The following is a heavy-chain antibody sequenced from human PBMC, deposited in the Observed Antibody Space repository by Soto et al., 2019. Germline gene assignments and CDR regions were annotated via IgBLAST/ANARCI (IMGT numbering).Heavy chain of an antibody. J-gene: IGHJ4*02. CDR3: SREGSESSGYCDY. CDR1: GFTFSSYS. V-gene: IGHV3-21*01. Sequence: EVQLVESGGGLVKPGGSLRLSCADSGFTFSSYSMNWVRQAPGKGLEWVSSISSSSSYIYYADSVKGRFTISRDNAKNSLYLQMNSLRAEDTAVYYCSREGSESSGYCDYWGRGSLVTVSS. D-gene: IGHD6-19*01. CDR2: ISSSSSYI.